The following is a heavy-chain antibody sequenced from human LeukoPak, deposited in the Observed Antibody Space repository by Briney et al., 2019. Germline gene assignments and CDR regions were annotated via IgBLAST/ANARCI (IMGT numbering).Heavy chain of an antibody. J-gene: IGHJ4*02. CDR3: ARDPVSDKPDYFDD. CDR2: MSYDGSNK. Sequence: GRSLRLSCAASGFTFSTYGMHWVRQAPGKGLGWVAVMSYDGSNKYYADSVKGRFAISRDNSKNTLYLQMNSLRPEDTAVYSCARDPVSDKPDYFDDWGQGTLVTVSS. V-gene: IGHV3-30*03. D-gene: IGHD1-14*01. CDR1: GFTFSTYG.